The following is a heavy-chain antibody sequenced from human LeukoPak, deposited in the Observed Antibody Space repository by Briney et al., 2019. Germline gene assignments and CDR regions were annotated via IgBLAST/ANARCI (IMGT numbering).Heavy chain of an antibody. Sequence: PGGSLRLSCAASGFTFSSYGMHWVRQAPGKGLEWVAVISYDGSNKYYADSVKGRLTISRDNSKNTLYLQMNSLRAEDTAVYYCARRAGAYSHPYDYWGQGTLVTVSS. D-gene: IGHD4/OR15-4a*01. CDR1: GFTFSSYG. J-gene: IGHJ4*02. CDR3: ARRAGAYSHPYDY. V-gene: IGHV3-30*03. CDR2: ISYDGSNK.